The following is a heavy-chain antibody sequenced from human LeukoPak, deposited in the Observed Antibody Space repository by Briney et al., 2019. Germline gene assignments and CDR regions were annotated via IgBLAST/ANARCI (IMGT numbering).Heavy chain of an antibody. CDR3: ARTLRGGGALDY. CDR1: GFTFSNYW. Sequence: GGSLRLSCAASGFTFSNYWMNWVRQAPGKGLEWMANIKDDGSEKYYVDSVKGRFTISRDNAKNSLFLQMNSLRAEDTAVYYCARTLRGGGALDYWGEGTLVTVSS. J-gene: IGHJ4*02. D-gene: IGHD3-16*01. CDR2: IKDDGSEK. V-gene: IGHV3-7*03.